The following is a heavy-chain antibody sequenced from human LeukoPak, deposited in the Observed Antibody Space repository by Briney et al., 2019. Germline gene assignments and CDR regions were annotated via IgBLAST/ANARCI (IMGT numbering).Heavy chain of an antibody. D-gene: IGHD3-22*01. CDR1: GYTFTGYY. V-gene: IGHV1-2*02. CDR3: ARGGDYYDTEWYIMGSYYFDY. J-gene: IGHJ4*02. CDR2: INPNSGGT. Sequence: ASVKVSCKASGYTFTGYYMHWVRQAPGQGLEWMGWINPNSGGTNYAQKFQGRVTMTRDTSISTAYMELSRLRSDDTAVYYCARGGDYYDTEWYIMGSYYFDYWGQGTLVTVSS.